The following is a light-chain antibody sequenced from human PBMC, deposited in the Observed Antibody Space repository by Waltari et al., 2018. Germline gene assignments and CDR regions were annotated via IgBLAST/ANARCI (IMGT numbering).Light chain of an antibody. CDR3: SSHTTSSIWV. CDR2: EVS. V-gene: IGLV2-14*01. CDR1: SSDVGVYNF. J-gene: IGLJ3*02. Sequence: QSALTQPDSVSGSLGQSITISCTATSSDVGVYNFVYWYQQDPGKAPKLMIYEVSNRPSGVSNRFSGSKSGNTASLTISGLQAEDEADYYCSSHTTSSIWVFGGGTKLTVL.